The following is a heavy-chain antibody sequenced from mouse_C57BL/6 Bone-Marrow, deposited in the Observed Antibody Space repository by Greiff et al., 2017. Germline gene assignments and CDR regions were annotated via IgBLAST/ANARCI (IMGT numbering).Heavy chain of an antibody. CDR3: IKDSSGYLWFAY. V-gene: IGHV14-4*01. J-gene: IGHJ3*01. CDR2: IDPENGDT. Sequence: VHVKQSGAELVRPGASVKLSCTASGFNIKDDYMHWVKQRPEQGLEWIGWIDPENGDTEYASKFQGKATITADTSSNTAYLQLSSLTSEDTAVYYCIKDSSGYLWFAYWGQGTLVTVSA. D-gene: IGHD3-2*02. CDR1: GFNIKDDY.